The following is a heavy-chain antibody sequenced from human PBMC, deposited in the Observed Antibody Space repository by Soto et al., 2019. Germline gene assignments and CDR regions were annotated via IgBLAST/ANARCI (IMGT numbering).Heavy chain of an antibody. V-gene: IGHV1-24*01. D-gene: IGHD3-10*01. CDR3: ATDRAYGSGNYYYYYCGMDV. J-gene: IGHJ6*02. CDR1: GYTLTELS. Sequence: GASVKVSCKVSGYTLTELSMHWVRQAPGKGLEWMGGFDPEDGETIYAQKFQGRVTMTEDTSTDTAYMELSSLRSEDTAVYYCATDRAYGSGNYYYYYCGMDVWGQGTTVTVSS. CDR2: FDPEDGET.